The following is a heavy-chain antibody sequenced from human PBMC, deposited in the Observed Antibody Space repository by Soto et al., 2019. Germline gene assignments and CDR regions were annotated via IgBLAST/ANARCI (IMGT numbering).Heavy chain of an antibody. D-gene: IGHD3-9*01. CDR3: AKDAYYDLSTGTGYYYYGLDV. CDR2: ISATGDTI. CDR1: GFTFSSYA. Sequence: XGSLRLSCAAAGFTFSSYAMTWLRQSPGKGLEWVSVISATGDTIYYADSVEGRFTISRDNSNSTLFLQMDRLTADDTAVYFCAKDAYYDLSTGTGYYYYGLDVWGQGTTVTVSS. V-gene: IGHV3-23*01. J-gene: IGHJ6*02.